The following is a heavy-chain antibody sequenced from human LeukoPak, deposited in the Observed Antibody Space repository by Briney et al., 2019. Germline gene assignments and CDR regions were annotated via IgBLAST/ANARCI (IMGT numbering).Heavy chain of an antibody. J-gene: IGHJ4*02. D-gene: IGHD3-10*02. CDR3: ARVVFGEGGDY. CDR1: GFTFSSYS. CDR2: ISSSSSTI. Sequence: PGGSLRLSCAASGFTFSSYSMNWVRQAPGKGLEWVSYISSSSSTIYYADSVKGRFTISRDNAKNSLYLQMNSLRAEDTAVYYCARVVFGEGGDYWGQGTLVTVSS. V-gene: IGHV3-48*01.